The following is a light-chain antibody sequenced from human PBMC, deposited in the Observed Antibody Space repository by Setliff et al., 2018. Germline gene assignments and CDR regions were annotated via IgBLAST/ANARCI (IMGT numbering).Light chain of an antibody. CDR2: RNN. CDR1: SSNIGSNY. Sequence: QSVLTQPPSASGTPGQRVTISCSGSSSNIGSNYVYWYQQLPGTAPKLLIYRNNQRPSGVPDRFSGSKSGTSASLAISGLRSEDEADYYCSSYTSSSTLYVFGTGTSHRP. J-gene: IGLJ1*01. CDR3: SSYTSSSTLYV. V-gene: IGLV1-47*01.